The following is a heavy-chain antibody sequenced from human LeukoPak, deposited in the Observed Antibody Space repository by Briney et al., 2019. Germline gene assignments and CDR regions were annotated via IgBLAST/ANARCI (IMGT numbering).Heavy chain of an antibody. Sequence: GGSLSLSCEASGFTFSNSAMAWVRQAPGKGLEWVSGISASGHYTYNADSGKGRFTISRGNSKNTLYLQMNSLRAEDTALYFCVKDGSWGDYYFYFYIDVWGKGTTVTVSS. CDR1: GFTFSNSA. J-gene: IGHJ6*03. CDR3: VKDGSWGDYYFYFYIDV. D-gene: IGHD3-16*01. V-gene: IGHV3-23*01. CDR2: ISASGHYT.